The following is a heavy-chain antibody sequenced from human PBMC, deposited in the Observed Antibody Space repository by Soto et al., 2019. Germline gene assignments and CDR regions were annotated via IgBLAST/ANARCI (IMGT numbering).Heavy chain of an antibody. Sequence: EVQLLESGGGLVQPGGSLRLSCAASGFTFSTYAMGWVRQAQGKGLEWVSAISDSGDTTYYADSVKGRFIISRDNSKNTLYLQMNSLRAEDTAVYYCAGSPGTYWYFALWGRGTLVTVSS. V-gene: IGHV3-23*01. CDR2: ISDSGDTT. J-gene: IGHJ2*01. CDR3: AGSPGTYWYFAL. CDR1: GFTFSTYA. D-gene: IGHD6-13*01.